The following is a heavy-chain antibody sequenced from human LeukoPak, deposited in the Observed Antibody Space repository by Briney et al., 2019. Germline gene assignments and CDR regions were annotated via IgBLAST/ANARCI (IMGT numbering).Heavy chain of an antibody. CDR1: GFTFSDYW. CDR3: ATGGVHYYDSSAGY. V-gene: IGHV3-30*02. J-gene: IGHJ4*02. D-gene: IGHD3-22*01. Sequence: PGGSLRLSCAASGFTFSDYWLHWVRQAPGKGLVWVAFIRYDGSNKYYADSVKGRFTISRDNAKNSLYLQMNSLRAEDTAVYYCATGGVHYYDSSAGYWGQGTLVTVSS. CDR2: IRYDGSNK.